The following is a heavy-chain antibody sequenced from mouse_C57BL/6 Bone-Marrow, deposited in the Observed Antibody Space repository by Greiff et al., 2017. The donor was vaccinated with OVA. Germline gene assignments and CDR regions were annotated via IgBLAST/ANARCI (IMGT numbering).Heavy chain of an antibody. J-gene: IGHJ3*01. CDR1: GFTFSNYW. CDR3: TVYGNFSWFAY. Sequence: DVMLVESGGGLVQPGGSMKLSCVASGFTFSNYWMNWVRQSPEKGLEWVAQIRLKSDNYATHYAESVKGRFTISRDDSKSSVYLQMNNLRAEDTGIYYCTVYGNFSWFAYWGQGTLVTVSA. V-gene: IGHV6-3*01. D-gene: IGHD2-10*02. CDR2: IRLKSDNYAT.